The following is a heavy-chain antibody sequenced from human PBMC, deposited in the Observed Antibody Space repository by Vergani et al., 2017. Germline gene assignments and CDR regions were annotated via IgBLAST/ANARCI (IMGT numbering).Heavy chain of an antibody. V-gene: IGHV3-7*03. J-gene: IGHJ2*01. Sequence: EVQLVESGGGLVQPGGSLRLSCAASGFTFSSYWMSWVRQAPGKGLEWVANIKQDGSEKYYVDSVKGRFTISRDNSKNTLYLQMNSLRAEDTAVYYCAKAPGYCSTTSCYSWGYFDLWGRGTLVTVSS. CDR3: AKAPGYCSTTSCYSWGYFDL. CDR2: IKQDGSEK. D-gene: IGHD2-2*03. CDR1: GFTFSSYW.